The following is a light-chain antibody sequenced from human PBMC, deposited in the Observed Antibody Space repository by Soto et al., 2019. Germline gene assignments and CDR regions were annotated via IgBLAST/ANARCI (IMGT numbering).Light chain of an antibody. CDR3: QFYADWPIT. J-gene: IGKJ5*01. V-gene: IGKV3-15*01. CDR1: QSINSN. Sequence: IVMTQSPATLSLSPWERATLSCRASQSINSNLAWYQQQPGQAPRLLIFAASTRATAVPDRFSGSGSGTDFTLTITSLQSEDFAVYFCQFYADWPITFGQGTRLDIK. CDR2: AAS.